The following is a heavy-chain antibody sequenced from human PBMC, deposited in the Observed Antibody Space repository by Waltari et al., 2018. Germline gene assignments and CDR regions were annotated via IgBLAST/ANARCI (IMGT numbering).Heavy chain of an antibody. J-gene: IGHJ3*02. Sequence: EVQLVESGGGLVQPGGSLRLSCAASGFTFSSNWMSWVRQAPGKGMEWVANIKQDGSEKYYVDSVKGRFTISRDNAKNSLYLQMNSLRAEDTAVYYCARHSSGWYEAFDIWGQGTMVTVSS. CDR2: IKQDGSEK. V-gene: IGHV3-7*01. D-gene: IGHD6-19*01. CDR3: ARHSSGWYEAFDI. CDR1: GFTFSSNW.